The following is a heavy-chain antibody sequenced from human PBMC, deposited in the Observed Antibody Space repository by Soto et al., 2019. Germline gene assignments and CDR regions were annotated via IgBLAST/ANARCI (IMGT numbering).Heavy chain of an antibody. V-gene: IGHV2-5*02. Sequence: SGPTLVNPTQTLTLTCTFSGFSLSTTGEGVGWIRQPPGEALEWLALIYWDADKRYSPSLKSRLTITPHTSNTQVVLTLTHIDPVDTATYFSAHTNYSASSFFDSRAQGTLVTVSS. D-gene: IGHD1-7*01. CDR3: AHTNYSASSFFDS. J-gene: IGHJ4*01. CDR2: IYWDADK. CDR1: GFSLSTTGEG.